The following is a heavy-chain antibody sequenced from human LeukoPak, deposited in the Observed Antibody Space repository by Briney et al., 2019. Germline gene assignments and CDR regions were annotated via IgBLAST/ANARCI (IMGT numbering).Heavy chain of an antibody. V-gene: IGHV3-23*01. D-gene: IGHD6-13*01. CDR2: ISGSGGST. Sequence: GGSLRLSCAASGFIVSNYYMSWVRQAPGKGLEWVSAISGSGGSTYYADSVKGRFTISRDNSKNTLYLQMNSLRAEDTAVYYCAKGNRGVAAAAFDIWGQGTMVTVSS. CDR3: AKGNRGVAAAAFDI. J-gene: IGHJ3*02. CDR1: GFIVSNYY.